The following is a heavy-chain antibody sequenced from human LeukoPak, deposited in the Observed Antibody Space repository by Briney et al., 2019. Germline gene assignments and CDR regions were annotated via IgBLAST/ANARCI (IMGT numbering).Heavy chain of an antibody. CDR3: ARESELLSGLDY. J-gene: IGHJ4*02. Sequence: GGSLRLSCAASGFTFSSYAMSWVRQAPGKGLEWVSAISGSGGSTYYADSVKGRFTISRDNSKNTLCLQMNSLRAEDTAVYYCARESELLSGLDYWGQGTLVTVSS. CDR1: GFTFSSYA. V-gene: IGHV3-23*01. D-gene: IGHD1-26*01. CDR2: ISGSGGST.